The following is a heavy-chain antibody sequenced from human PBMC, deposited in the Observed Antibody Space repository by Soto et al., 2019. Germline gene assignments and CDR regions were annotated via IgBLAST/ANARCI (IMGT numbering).Heavy chain of an antibody. CDR2: IIPILGIA. J-gene: IGHJ3*02. Sequence: QVQLVQSGAEVKKPGSSVKVSCKASGGTFSSYTISWVRQAPGQGLEWMGRIIPILGIANYAQKFQGRVTITADKSTSTAYMELSSLRSEDTAVYYCARRCCSSTSCYDAFDIWGQGTMVTVSS. CDR1: GGTFSSYT. CDR3: ARRCCSSTSCYDAFDI. V-gene: IGHV1-69*02. D-gene: IGHD2-2*01.